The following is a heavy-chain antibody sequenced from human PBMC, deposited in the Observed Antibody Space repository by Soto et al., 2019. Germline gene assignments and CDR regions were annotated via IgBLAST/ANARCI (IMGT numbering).Heavy chain of an antibody. D-gene: IGHD6-19*01. J-gene: IGHJ6*02. V-gene: IGHV3-73*02. CDR1: GFTFSGSA. CDR2: ISSKGNSYAK. Sequence: EVQLVESGGGLVQPGGSLKLSCAASGFTFSGSAMHWVRQAPGKGLEWVGRISSKGNSYAKAYASSMKGRFTISRDDPKHTAYLEMNSLKTEDRAVYYCTIPGMAVAGNKVDMEVWGQGTTVT. CDR3: TIPGMAVAGNKVDMEV.